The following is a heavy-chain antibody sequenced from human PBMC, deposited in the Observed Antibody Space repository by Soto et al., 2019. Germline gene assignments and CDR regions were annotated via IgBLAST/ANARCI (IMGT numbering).Heavy chain of an antibody. V-gene: IGHV4-4*02. Sequence: QVQLQESGPGLVKPSGTLSLTCAVSSGSITSSNWWSWVRQPPGKGLEWIGEIYHSGSTNYNPSLKSRVTISVDKSKTLFSLKLSSVTAADTAIYYCAGGAVAGTSPAYWGQGTLVTVSS. J-gene: IGHJ4*02. CDR1: SGSITSSNW. D-gene: IGHD6-19*01. CDR2: IYHSGST. CDR3: AGGAVAGTSPAY.